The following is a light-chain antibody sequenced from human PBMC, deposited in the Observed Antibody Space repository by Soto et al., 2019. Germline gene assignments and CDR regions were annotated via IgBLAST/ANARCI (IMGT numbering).Light chain of an antibody. V-gene: IGKV1-9*01. CDR1: QGISSY. J-gene: IGKJ1*01. CDR3: QQLNSYPRT. CDR2: AAS. Sequence: DLQLTQYRSFLAASXXDRVXITCRASQGISSYLAWYQQKPGKAPKXXIYAASTLQSGVPSRFSGSGSGTEFTLTISSLQPEDFATYYCQQLNSYPRTFGQGTKVDIK.